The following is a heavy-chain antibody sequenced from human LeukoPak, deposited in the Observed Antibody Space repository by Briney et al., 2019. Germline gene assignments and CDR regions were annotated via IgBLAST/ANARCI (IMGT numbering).Heavy chain of an antibody. CDR1: GYTFTGYY. D-gene: IGHD6-6*01. CDR2: INPNSGGT. Sequence: ASVKVSCKASGYTFTGYYMHWVRQAPGQGLEWMGWINPNSGGTNHAQKFQGWVAMTRDTSISTAYMELSRLRSDDTAVYYCAREGSIAARPGLDYYYYMDVWGKGTTVTVSS. CDR3: AREGSIAARPGLDYYYYMDV. V-gene: IGHV1-2*04. J-gene: IGHJ6*03.